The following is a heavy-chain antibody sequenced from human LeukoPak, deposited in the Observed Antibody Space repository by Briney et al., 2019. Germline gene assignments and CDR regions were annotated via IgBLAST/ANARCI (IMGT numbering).Heavy chain of an antibody. CDR1: GGSISSYY. CDR2: IYTSGST. CDR3: ARSTTSTATDY. D-gene: IGHD1-14*01. Sequence: SETLSLTCTVSGGSISSYYWSWIRLPAGKGLEWIGRIYTSGSTNYNPSLKSRVTISVDKSKNQFSLKLSSVTAADTAVYYCARSTTSTATDYWGQGTLVTVSS. J-gene: IGHJ4*02. V-gene: IGHV4-4*07.